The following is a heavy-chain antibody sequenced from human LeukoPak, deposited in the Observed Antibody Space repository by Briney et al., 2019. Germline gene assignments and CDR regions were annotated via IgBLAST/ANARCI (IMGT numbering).Heavy chain of an antibody. J-gene: IGHJ5*02. CDR1: GGSISSGGYY. Sequence: KTSETLSLTCAVSGGSISSGGYYWSWIRQPPGKGLEWIGEINHSGSTNYNPSLKSRVTISVDTSKNQFSLKLSSVTAADTAVYYCARGPSYDYVWGSYRYKGKSDNWFDPWGQGTLVTVSS. D-gene: IGHD3-16*02. V-gene: IGHV4-34*01. CDR3: ARGPSYDYVWGSYRYKGKSDNWFDP. CDR2: INHSGST.